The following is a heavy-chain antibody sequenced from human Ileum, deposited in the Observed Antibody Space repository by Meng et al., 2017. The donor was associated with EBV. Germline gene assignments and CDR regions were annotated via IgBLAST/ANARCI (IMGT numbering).Heavy chain of an antibody. Sequence: GDDRNNPWASLMVSCKVFGSSLLSYIFHWVRQAPGQRLEWMGWSNVGFGYTKYSQKLQGRVTISSDTSATTGYMELSSLRSEDTAVYYCVRGPPVGVPGPGDYWGQGTLVTVSS. CDR1: GSSLLSYI. CDR3: VRGPPVGVPGPGDY. D-gene: IGHD2-21*01. J-gene: IGHJ4*02. V-gene: IGHV1-3*01. CDR2: SNVGFGYT.